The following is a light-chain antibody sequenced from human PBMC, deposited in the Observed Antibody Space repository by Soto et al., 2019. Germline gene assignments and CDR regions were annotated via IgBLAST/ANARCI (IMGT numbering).Light chain of an antibody. CDR2: LGS. V-gene: IGKV2-28*01. CDR3: MQALQKPSI. Sequence: LMVTQSPRSLSVTPGEPASMSCRASQSLHSNRISYLHWYLQKPGQSPQLLIYLGSTRASGVPDRFSGSGSGTEYTLKISRVEAEDVGVYYCMQALQKPSIFGQGTKVDI. J-gene: IGKJ1*01. CDR1: QSLHSNRISY.